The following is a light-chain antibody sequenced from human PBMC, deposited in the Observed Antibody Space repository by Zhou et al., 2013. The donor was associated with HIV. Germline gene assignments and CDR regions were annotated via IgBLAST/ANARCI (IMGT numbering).Light chain of an antibody. Sequence: IRITQSPSSLSASTGDRVIITCRASQSISSWLAWYQQKPGKAPKLLIYKASILQSGVPSRFSGSASGTEFTLTISSLQPEDFATYYCQQYSTVPWTFGPGTKVEIK. J-gene: IGKJ1*01. CDR3: QQYSTVPWT. CDR1: QSISSW. CDR2: KAS. V-gene: IGKV1-5*03.